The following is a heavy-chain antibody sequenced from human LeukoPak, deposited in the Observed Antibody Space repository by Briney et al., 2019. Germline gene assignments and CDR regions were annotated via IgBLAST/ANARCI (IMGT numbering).Heavy chain of an antibody. Sequence: GGSLRLSCAASGFTFSSYAMSWVRQAPGKGLEWVSAISGSGGSTYYADSVKGRFTISRDNSKNTLYLQMNSLRAEDTAVYYCARLYYGDYVYYYYGMDVWGQGATVTVS. CDR2: ISGSGGST. J-gene: IGHJ6*02. D-gene: IGHD4-17*01. V-gene: IGHV3-23*01. CDR3: ARLYYGDYVYYYYGMDV. CDR1: GFTFSSYA.